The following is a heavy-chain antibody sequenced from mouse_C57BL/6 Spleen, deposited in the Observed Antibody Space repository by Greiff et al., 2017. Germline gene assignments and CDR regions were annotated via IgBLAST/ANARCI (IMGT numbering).Heavy chain of an antibody. V-gene: IGHV1-82*01. D-gene: IGHD2-4*01. CDR3: ARSGDYDDWRNYFDY. CDR1: GYAFSSSW. CDR2: IYPGDGDT. Sequence: QVQLQQSGPELVKPGASVKISCKASGYAFSSSWMNWVKQRPGKGLEWIGRIYPGDGDTNYNGKFKGKATLTADKSSSTAYMQLSSLTSEDSAVYFCARSGDYDDWRNYFDYWGQGTTLTVSS. J-gene: IGHJ2*01.